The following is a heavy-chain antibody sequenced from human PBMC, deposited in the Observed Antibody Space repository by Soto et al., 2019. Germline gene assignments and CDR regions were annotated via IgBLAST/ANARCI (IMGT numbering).Heavy chain of an antibody. V-gene: IGHV1-69*02. Sequence: GASVKVSCKASGGTFSSYTISWVRQAPGQGLEWMGRIIPILGIANYAQKFQGRVTITADKSTSTAYMELSSLRSEDTAVYYCARSVEDAPYCSRTSCYLNYYYYYMDVWGKGTTVPVSS. D-gene: IGHD2-2*01. CDR1: GGTFSSYT. CDR3: ARSVEDAPYCSRTSCYLNYYYYYMDV. CDR2: IIPILGIA. J-gene: IGHJ6*03.